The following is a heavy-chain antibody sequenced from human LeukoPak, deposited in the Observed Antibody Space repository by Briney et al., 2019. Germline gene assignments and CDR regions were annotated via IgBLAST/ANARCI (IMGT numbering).Heavy chain of an antibody. Sequence: ASVKVSCKAPGYTFTSYYMHWVRQAPGQGLEWMGIINPSGGSTSYAQKFQGRVTMTRDMSTSTVYMELSSLRSEDTAVYYCARVISWELNAFDIWGQGTMVTVSS. CDR2: INPSGGST. D-gene: IGHD1-26*01. J-gene: IGHJ3*02. V-gene: IGHV1-46*01. CDR1: GYTFTSYY. CDR3: ARVISWELNAFDI.